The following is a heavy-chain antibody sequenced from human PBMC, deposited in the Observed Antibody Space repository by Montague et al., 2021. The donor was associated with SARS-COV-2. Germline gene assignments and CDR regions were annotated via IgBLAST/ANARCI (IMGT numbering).Heavy chain of an antibody. D-gene: IGHD1-26*01. V-gene: IGHV3-30-3*01. Sequence: YLRLSCAASGFTFSSYAMHWVRQAPGKGLEWVAVISHDGSNKYYADSVKGRFTISRDNSKNTLYLQMNSLRAEDTAVYYCARAKGGSYYSGMDVWGQGTTVTVS. CDR2: ISHDGSNK. J-gene: IGHJ6*02. CDR1: GFTFSSYA. CDR3: ARAKGGSYYSGMDV.